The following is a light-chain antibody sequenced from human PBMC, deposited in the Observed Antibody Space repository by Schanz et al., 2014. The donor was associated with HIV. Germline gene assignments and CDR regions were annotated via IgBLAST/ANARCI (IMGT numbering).Light chain of an antibody. Sequence: QSALTQPASVSGSPGQSITISCTGTSSDVGGYNYVSWHQQHPGKAPKLMIYDVSNRPSGVSNRFSGSKSGNTASLTISGLQAEDEAHYYCSSYTSFGTLVFGGGTQLTVL. J-gene: IGLJ3*02. CDR3: SSYTSFGTLV. CDR2: DVS. CDR1: SSDVGGYNY. V-gene: IGLV2-14*03.